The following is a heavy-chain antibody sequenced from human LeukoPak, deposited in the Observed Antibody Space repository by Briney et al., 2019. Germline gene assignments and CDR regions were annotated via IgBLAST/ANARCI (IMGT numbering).Heavy chain of an antibody. V-gene: IGHV3-21*01. CDR1: GFTFSSYS. CDR3: ARDLSSLLYLASFYYYMDV. Sequence: PGGSLRLSCAASGFTFSSYSMNWVRQAPGKGLEWVSSISSSSSYIYYADSVKGRFTISRDNAKNSLYLQMNSLRAEDTAVYYCARDLSSLLYLASFYYYMDVWGKGTTVTVSS. J-gene: IGHJ6*03. CDR2: ISSSSSYI. D-gene: IGHD1-26*01.